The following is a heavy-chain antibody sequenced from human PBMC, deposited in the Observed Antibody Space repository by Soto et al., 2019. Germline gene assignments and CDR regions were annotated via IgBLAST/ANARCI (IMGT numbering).Heavy chain of an antibody. CDR2: ISGGGVTT. CDR1: GFTFSNYA. J-gene: IGHJ5*02. D-gene: IGHD3-9*01. V-gene: IGHV3-23*01. Sequence: GGSLRLSCAASGFTFSNYAMTWVRQAPGKGLEWVSGISGGGVTTYYADSVKGRFTISRDNSKNTLYMQMNSLRAEDTAVYYCAKGLTIEAWGQGTLVTVSS. CDR3: AKGLTIEA.